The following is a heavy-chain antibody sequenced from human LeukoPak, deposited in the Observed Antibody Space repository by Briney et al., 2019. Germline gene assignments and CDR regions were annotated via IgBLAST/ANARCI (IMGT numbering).Heavy chain of an antibody. CDR2: INQRRNT. J-gene: IGHJ2*01. Sequence: SETLSLTCVVYGESFSGYSWSWIRQPPGKGLEWIGEINQRRNTNYNPSLKSRVTISIDTSKNQFSLKLSSVTAADTAVYYCARHGWHAWYSDLWGRGTLVTVSS. CDR1: GESFSGYS. D-gene: IGHD6-19*01. CDR3: ARHGWHAWYSDL. V-gene: IGHV4-34*01.